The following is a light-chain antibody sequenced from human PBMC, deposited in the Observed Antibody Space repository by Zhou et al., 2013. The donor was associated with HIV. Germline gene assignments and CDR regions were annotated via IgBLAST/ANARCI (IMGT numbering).Light chain of an antibody. CDR3: QQLNSYLLT. CDR2: GAS. J-gene: IGKJ4*01. CDR1: PGIDTY. Sequence: DIQLTQSPSLLSASVGDRVTITCRATPGIDTYLAWYQQRPGKAPKLLIYGASTLQSGVPSRFSGTGSGTDFTLTISSLQPEDFATYYCQQLNSYLLTFGGGTKVEIK. V-gene: IGKV1-9*01.